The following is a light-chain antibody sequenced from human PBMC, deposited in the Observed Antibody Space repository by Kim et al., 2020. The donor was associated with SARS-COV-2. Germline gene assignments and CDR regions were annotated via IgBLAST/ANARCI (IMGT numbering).Light chain of an antibody. Sequence: VPMGKTVRTTCNGASRKSYYATWYQQNPEQAPIVVIYGKNNRPSGIPDRFSGSSSGDTASLTITGTQAGDEADYYCNSRGSNDNVLFGGGTKLTVL. J-gene: IGLJ2*01. CDR2: GKN. V-gene: IGLV3-19*01. CDR1: SRKSYY. CDR3: NSRGSNDNVL.